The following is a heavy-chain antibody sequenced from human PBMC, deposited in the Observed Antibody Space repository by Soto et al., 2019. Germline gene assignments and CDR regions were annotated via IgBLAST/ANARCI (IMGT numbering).Heavy chain of an antibody. V-gene: IGHV4-30-4*01. D-gene: IGHD3-22*01. CDR1: GGSISSGDYY. Sequence: PSETLSLTCTVSGGSISSGDYYWRWIRQPPGKGLEWIGYIYYSGSTYYNPSLKSRVTISVDTSKNQFSLKLSSVTAADTAVYYCASVLYYYDSSGPFDYWGQGTLVTVSS. CDR2: IYYSGST. J-gene: IGHJ4*02. CDR3: ASVLYYYDSSGPFDY.